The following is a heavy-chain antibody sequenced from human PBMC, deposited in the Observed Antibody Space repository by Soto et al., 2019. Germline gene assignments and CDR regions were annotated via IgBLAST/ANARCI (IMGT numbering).Heavy chain of an antibody. V-gene: IGHV3-23*01. Sequence: GGSLRLSCVASGFTFSNYGMSWVRQAPGKGPEWVSIISAGGETTHYADSVKGRFTISRDNSKSMLYLQMNSLSAEETAVYYCTKGGGSSGYYDPFQIWGQGTMVTVSS. CDR1: GFTFSNYG. CDR3: TKGGGSSGYYDPFQI. CDR2: ISAGGETT. D-gene: IGHD6-19*01. J-gene: IGHJ3*02.